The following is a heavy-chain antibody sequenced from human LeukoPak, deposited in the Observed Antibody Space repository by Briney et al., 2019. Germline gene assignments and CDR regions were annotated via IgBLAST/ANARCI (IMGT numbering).Heavy chain of an antibody. J-gene: IGHJ4*02. CDR1: GFTFSIYA. V-gene: IGHV3-23*01. CDR3: ARAPYDGGFDY. CDR2: ISGSGGST. D-gene: IGHD3-16*01. Sequence: GGSLRLSCAASGFTFSIYAMSWVRQAPGKGLEWVSAISGSGGSTYYADSVKGRFTISRDNSKNTLYLQMNSLRAEDTAVYYCARAPYDGGFDYWGQGTLVTVSS.